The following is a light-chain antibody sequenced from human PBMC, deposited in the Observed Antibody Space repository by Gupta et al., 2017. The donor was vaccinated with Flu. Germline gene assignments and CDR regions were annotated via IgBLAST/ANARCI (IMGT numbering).Light chain of an antibody. Sequence: DIVLTQSPDSLAVSLGERASINCKSSRNLFFSPNNKNYLAWYQQKPGQPPKLLIHWASTREFGVPERFSGRGSGTDFTLTISRLQAEDVAVYYCQQEVGGPPSFGQGTKLEIK. CDR3: QQEVGGPPS. CDR1: RNLFFSPNNKNY. J-gene: IGKJ2*03. CDR2: WAS. V-gene: IGKV4-1*01.